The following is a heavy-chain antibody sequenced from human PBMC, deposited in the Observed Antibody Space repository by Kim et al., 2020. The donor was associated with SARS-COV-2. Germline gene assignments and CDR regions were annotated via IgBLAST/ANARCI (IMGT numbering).Heavy chain of an antibody. J-gene: IGHJ6*02. CDR2: ISYDGSNK. D-gene: IGHD2-15*01. CDR3: AKLSTVVAATYGGMDV. V-gene: IGHV3-30*18. Sequence: GGSLRLSCAASGFTFSSYGMHWVRQAPGKGLEWVAVISYDGSNKYYADSVKGRFTISRDNSKNTLYLQMNSLRAEDTAVYYCAKLSTVVAATYGGMDVWGQGTTVTVSS. CDR1: GFTFSSYG.